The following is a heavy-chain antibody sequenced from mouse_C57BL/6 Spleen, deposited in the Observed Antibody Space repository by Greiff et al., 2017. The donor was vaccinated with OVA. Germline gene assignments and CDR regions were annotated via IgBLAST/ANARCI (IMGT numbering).Heavy chain of an antibody. V-gene: IGHV1-81*01. Sequence: QVQLQQSGAELARPGASVKLSCKASGYTFTSYGISWLQQRTGQGLEWIGEIYPRSGNTYYNEKFKGKATLTADKSSSTAYMELRSLTSEDSAVYFCAREVGRGFAYWGQGTLVTVSA. CDR1: GYTFTSYG. J-gene: IGHJ3*01. D-gene: IGHD4-1*01. CDR3: AREVGRGFAY. CDR2: IYPRSGNT.